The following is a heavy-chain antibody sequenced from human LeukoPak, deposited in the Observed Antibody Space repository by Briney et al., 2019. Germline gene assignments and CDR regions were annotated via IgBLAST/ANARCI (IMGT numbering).Heavy chain of an antibody. V-gene: IGHV3-33*08. CDR1: GFTFSTYT. CDR3: ARARDEYYFDY. J-gene: IGHJ4*02. Sequence: GGSLRLSCAASGFTFSTYTMYWVRQAPGKGLEWVTVIRYDGNEKYYADSVKGRFTISKDNSKNMLYLQMNNLRVEDTAVYYCARARDEYYFDYWGQGALVTVSS. D-gene: IGHD6-6*01. CDR2: IRYDGNEK.